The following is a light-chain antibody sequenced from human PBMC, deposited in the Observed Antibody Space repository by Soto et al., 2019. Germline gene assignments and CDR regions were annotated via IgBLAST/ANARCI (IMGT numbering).Light chain of an antibody. CDR2: AAS. CDR1: QGISSY. CDR3: QQLNSYPSIT. V-gene: IGKV1-9*01. J-gene: IGKJ5*01. Sequence: DIQMTQSPSTLSGSVGDRVTITCRASQGISSYLAWYQQKPGKAPKLLIYAASTLQSGVPSRFSGSGSGTEFTLTISSLQPEDFATYYCQQLNSYPSITFGQGTRLEIK.